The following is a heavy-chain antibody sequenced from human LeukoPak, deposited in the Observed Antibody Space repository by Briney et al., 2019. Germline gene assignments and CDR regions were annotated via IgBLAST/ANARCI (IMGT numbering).Heavy chain of an antibody. CDR2: ISSSSSYI. CDR1: GFTFSSYS. CDR3: ARDASIADYGDYYFDY. D-gene: IGHD4-17*01. J-gene: IGHJ4*02. V-gene: IGHV3-21*01. Sequence: GGPLRLSCAASGFTFSSYSMNWVRQAPGKGLEWVSSISSSSSYIYYADSVKGRFTISRDNAKNSLYLQMNSLRAEDTAVYYCARDASIADYGDYYFDYWGQGTLVTVSS.